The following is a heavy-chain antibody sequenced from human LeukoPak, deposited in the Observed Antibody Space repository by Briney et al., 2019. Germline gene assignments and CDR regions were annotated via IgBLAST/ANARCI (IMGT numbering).Heavy chain of an antibody. D-gene: IGHD5-18*01. CDR3: AREDTAMVTGFDY. CDR2: IWYDGSNK. J-gene: IGHJ4*02. V-gene: IGHV3-33*01. CDR1: GVTFSSYG. Sequence: PGGSLRLSCAASGVTFSSYGMHWVRQAPGKGLEWVAVIWYDGSNKYYADSVKGRFTIARDNSKNTLYLQMNSLRAEDTAVYYCAREDTAMVTGFDYWGQGTLVTVSS.